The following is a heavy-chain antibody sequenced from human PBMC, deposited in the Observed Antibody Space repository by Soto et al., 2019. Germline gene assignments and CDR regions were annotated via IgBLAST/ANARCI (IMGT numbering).Heavy chain of an antibody. CDR3: ARDKITGLFDY. CDR1: GGSFSGYY. J-gene: IGHJ4*02. CDR2: INHSGST. Sequence: QVQLQQWGAGLLKPSETLSLTCAVYGGSFSGYYWTWIRQPPGTGLEWIGEINHSGSTNYNQSLKGRVTIPVDTSKNQFALKRTSVTAADTAVYYCARDKITGLFDYWGQGTLVPVSS. V-gene: IGHV4-34*01. D-gene: IGHD2-8*02.